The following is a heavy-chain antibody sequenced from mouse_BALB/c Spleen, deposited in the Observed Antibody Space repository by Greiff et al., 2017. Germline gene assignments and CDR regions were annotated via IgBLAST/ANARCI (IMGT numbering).Heavy chain of an antibody. CDR2: IDPANGNT. J-gene: IGHJ1*01. CDR3: APSYGYDGNWYFDV. CDR1: GFNIKDTY. Sequence: EVQLQQSGAELVKPGASVKLSCTASGFNIKDTYMHWVKQRPEQGLEWIGRIDPANGNTKYDPKFQGKATITADTSSNTAYLQLSSLTSEDTAVYYCAPSYGYDGNWYFDVWGAGTTVTVSS. D-gene: IGHD2-2*01. V-gene: IGHV14-3*02.